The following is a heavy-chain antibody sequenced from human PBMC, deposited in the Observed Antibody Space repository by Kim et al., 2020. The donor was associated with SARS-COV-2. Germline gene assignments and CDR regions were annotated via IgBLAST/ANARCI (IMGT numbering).Heavy chain of an antibody. J-gene: IGHJ5*02. Sequence: SETLSLTCTVSGYSISSGYYWGWIRQPPGKGLEWIGSIYHSGSTYYNPSLKSRVTISVDTSKNQFSLKLSSVTAADTAVYYCARDLGVVNGPNWFDPWGQGTLVTVSS. CDR3: ARDLGVVNGPNWFDP. CDR2: IYHSGST. CDR1: GYSISSGYY. D-gene: IGHD3-3*01. V-gene: IGHV4-38-2*02.